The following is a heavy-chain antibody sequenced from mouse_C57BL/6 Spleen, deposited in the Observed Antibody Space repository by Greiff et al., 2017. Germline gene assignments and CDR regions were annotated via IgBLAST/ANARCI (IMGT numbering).Heavy chain of an antibody. J-gene: IGHJ1*03. D-gene: IGHD1-1*01. CDR1: GFSLTSYA. CDR2: IWTGGGT. CDR3: ARGNYYGSSYWYLDV. Sequence: VKLMESGPGLVAPSQSLSITCTVSGFSLTSYAISWVRQPPGKGLEWLGVIWTGGGTNYNSALKSRLSISKDNSKSQVFLKMNSLQTDDTARYYCARGNYYGSSYWYLDVWGTGTTVTVSS. V-gene: IGHV2-9-1*01.